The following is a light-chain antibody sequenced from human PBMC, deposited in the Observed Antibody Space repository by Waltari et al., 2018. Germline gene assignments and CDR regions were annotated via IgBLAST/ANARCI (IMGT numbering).Light chain of an antibody. Sequence: QSVLTQPPSASGTPGQRVTISCSASNSNIGSNYVCWYQQFPGTAPKLLIYSNHRRPAGVPDRCPGSKSGTAASLAISGRRSEDEADYCCASWDDYLGGWEFGGGTKVTVL. CDR2: SNH. V-gene: IGLV1-47*02. CDR1: NSNIGSNY. CDR3: ASWDDYLGGWE. J-gene: IGLJ3*02.